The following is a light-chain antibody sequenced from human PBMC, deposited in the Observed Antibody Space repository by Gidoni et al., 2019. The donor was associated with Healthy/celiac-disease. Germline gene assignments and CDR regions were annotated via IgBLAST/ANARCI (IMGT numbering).Light chain of an antibody. CDR2: EVS. J-gene: IGLJ2*01. CDR1: SSAFGGFNY. V-gene: IGLV2-8*01. Sequence: QSALTEPPSASGSPGQSVTISCPGTSSAFGGFNYASVSHPHPVKSPKLLLYEVSKRPSGVPDRFSGSKSGNTASLTVSGLQAEDEADYYCSSYAGSNNLVFGGGTKLTVL. CDR3: SSYAGSNNLV.